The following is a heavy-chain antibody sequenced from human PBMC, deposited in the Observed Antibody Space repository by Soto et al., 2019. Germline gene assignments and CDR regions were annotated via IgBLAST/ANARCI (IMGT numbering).Heavy chain of an antibody. Sequence: QLLLQESGPGLVKSSETLSLTCSVSGGSISSSSYYWNWLRQSPGKGLEWIGSVYYSGTTYYNPSLKRRVTISVDTYNQFSLELSSVTAADTAYYFCARRPMVGPVAENAFDIWGQGTRVTVSS. J-gene: IGHJ3*02. V-gene: IGHV4-39*01. CDR2: VYYSGTT. CDR1: GGSISSSSYY. D-gene: IGHD6-19*01. CDR3: ARRPMVGPVAENAFDI.